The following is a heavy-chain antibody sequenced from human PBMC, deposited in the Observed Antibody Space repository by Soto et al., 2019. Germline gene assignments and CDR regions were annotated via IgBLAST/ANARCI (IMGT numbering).Heavy chain of an antibody. J-gene: IGHJ6*02. Sequence: GGSLRLSCAASGFTFSSYAMHWVRQAPGKGLEWVAVISYDGSNKYYADSVKGRFTISRDNSKNTLYLQMNSLRAEDTAVYYCARGATYYDFWSGYGYYYYGMDVWGQGTTVTVSS. CDR3: ARGATYYDFWSGYGYYYYGMDV. CDR1: GFTFSSYA. CDR2: ISYDGSNK. V-gene: IGHV3-30-3*01. D-gene: IGHD3-3*01.